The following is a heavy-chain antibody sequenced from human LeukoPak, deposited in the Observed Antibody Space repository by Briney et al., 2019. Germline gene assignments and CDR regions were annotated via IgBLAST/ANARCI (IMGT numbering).Heavy chain of an antibody. J-gene: IGHJ6*03. D-gene: IGHD5-18*01. CDR2: IYYSGST. CDR1: GGSISSSSYY. V-gene: IGHV4-39*07. Sequence: SETLSLTCTVSGGSISSSSYYWGWIRQPPGKGLEWIGSIYYSGSTYYNPSLKSRVTISVDTSKNQFSLKLNSVTAADTALYYCARGRTASGYYYYYMDVWGKGTTVTVSS. CDR3: ARGRTASGYYYYYMDV.